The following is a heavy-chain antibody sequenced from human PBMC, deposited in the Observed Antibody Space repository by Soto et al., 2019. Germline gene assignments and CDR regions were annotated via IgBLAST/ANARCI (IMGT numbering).Heavy chain of an antibody. D-gene: IGHD5-18*01. CDR2: ISYDGSKK. CDR3: AKGSTAMTYFDY. CDR1: GFTFSSYG. V-gene: IGHV3-30*18. Sequence: QVQLVESGGGVVQPGRSLRLSCAASGFTFSSYGMHWVRQAPGKGLEWVAVISYDGSKKYYAHSVKGRFTISRDNSKNTLYLQMNSLRAEDTAVYYRAKGSTAMTYFDYWGQGTLVTVSS. J-gene: IGHJ4*02.